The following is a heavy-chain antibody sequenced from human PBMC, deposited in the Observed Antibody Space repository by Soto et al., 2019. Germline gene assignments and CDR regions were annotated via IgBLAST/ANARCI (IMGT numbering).Heavy chain of an antibody. D-gene: IGHD2-15*01. Sequence: SETLSLTCDVSGASITTYYWSWIRQAPGKGLEWIGNVYHTGTTDYNSSLKRRVTISMDTYKNQFSLNMNSMTATDTAVYYCARRLFGSGWTLDSWGQGALVTVSS. J-gene: IGHJ4*02. V-gene: IGHV4-59*01. CDR1: GASITTYY. CDR3: ARRLFGSGWTLDS. CDR2: VYHTGTT.